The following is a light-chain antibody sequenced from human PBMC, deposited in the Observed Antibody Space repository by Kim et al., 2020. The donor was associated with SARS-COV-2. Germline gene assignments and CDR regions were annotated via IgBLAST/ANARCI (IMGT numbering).Light chain of an antibody. Sequence: VTISCTGSSSNIGAGYDVHWYQQLPGTAPKLLIYGNSNRPSGVPDRFSGSKSGTSASLAITGRQAEDEADYYCQSYDSSLSGWVFGGGTQLTVL. CDR1: SSNIGAGYD. V-gene: IGLV1-40*01. CDR2: GNS. J-gene: IGLJ3*02. CDR3: QSYDSSLSGWV.